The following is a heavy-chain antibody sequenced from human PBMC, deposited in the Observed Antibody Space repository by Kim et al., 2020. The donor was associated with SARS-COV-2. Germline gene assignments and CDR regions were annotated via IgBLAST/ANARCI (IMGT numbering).Heavy chain of an antibody. CDR3: ARVVIAAAGEFDY. J-gene: IGHJ4*02. Sequence: YAVSVKSRITINPDTSKNQFSLQLNAVTPEDTAVYYCARVVIAAAGEFDYWGQGTLVTVSS. V-gene: IGHV6-1*01. D-gene: IGHD6-13*01.